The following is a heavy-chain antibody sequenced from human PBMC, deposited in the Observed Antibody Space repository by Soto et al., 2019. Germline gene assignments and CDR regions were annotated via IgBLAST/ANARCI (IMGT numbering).Heavy chain of an antibody. D-gene: IGHD3-10*01. V-gene: IGHV3-23*01. Sequence: EVQLLESGGALVQPGGSLRLSCAASGFIFSSYCMSWVRQAPGKGLEWVSAISGSGGRTHYTDSVKGRVTISRDNSQNTLFPQLHSLRDDDTAVYYCAKEYGSGSYGYYYYMDVWGKGTTVTVSS. CDR2: ISGSGGRT. J-gene: IGHJ6*03. CDR1: GFIFSSYC. CDR3: AKEYGSGSYGYYYYMDV.